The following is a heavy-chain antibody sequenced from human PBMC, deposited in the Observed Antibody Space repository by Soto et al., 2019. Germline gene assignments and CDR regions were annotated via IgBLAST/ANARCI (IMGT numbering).Heavy chain of an antibody. J-gene: IGHJ1*01. Sequence: ASVKVSCKASGYTFTGYYMHWVRQAPGQGLEWMGWINPNSGGTNYAQKFQGWVTMTRDTSISTAYMELSRLRSDDTAVYYCARHGSGSYYNEGSEYFQHWGQGTLVTVSS. V-gene: IGHV1-2*04. CDR1: GYTFTGYY. D-gene: IGHD3-10*01. CDR3: ARHGSGSYYNEGSEYFQH. CDR2: INPNSGGT.